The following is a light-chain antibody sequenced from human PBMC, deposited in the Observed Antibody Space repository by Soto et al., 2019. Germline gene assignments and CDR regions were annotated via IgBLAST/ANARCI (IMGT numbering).Light chain of an antibody. J-gene: IGKJ1*01. CDR3: QQYNDWPPSWT. CDR1: QSISAN. Sequence: EIVLTQSPASLSVSPGERVTLSCRASQSISANLAWYQQKPAQAPRLLIHSASTRATGIPARFSGSGSGREFTLTISSLQSEDFAVYYCQQYNDWPPSWTFGQGTKVDSK. V-gene: IGKV3-15*01. CDR2: SAS.